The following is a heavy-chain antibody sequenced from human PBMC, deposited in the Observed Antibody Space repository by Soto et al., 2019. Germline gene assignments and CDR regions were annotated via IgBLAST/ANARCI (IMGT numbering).Heavy chain of an antibody. J-gene: IGHJ4*02. V-gene: IGHV1-69*13. D-gene: IGHD4-17*01. CDR1: GGTFSSYA. CDR2: IIPIFGTA. CDR3: ARATTVVTYFDY. Sequence: GASVKVSCKASGGTFSSYAISWVRQAPGQGLEWMGGIIPIFGTANYAQKFQGRVTITADESTSTAYMELSSLRSEDTAVYYCARATTVVTYFDYWGQGTLVTVSS.